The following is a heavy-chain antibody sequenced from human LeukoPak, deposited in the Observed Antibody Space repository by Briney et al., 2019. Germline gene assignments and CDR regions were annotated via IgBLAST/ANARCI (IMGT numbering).Heavy chain of an antibody. Sequence: GESLKISRKGSGYIFTTYWIGWVRQMPGKGLEWMGIIYPGDSDIRYSPSFQGQVTISADKSISTAYLQWSSLKASDTAIYYCARSEGHLVSWFDPWGQGTLVTVSS. CDR2: IYPGDSDI. D-gene: IGHD6-6*01. V-gene: IGHV5-51*01. CDR3: ARSEGHLVSWFDP. J-gene: IGHJ5*02. CDR1: GYIFTTYW.